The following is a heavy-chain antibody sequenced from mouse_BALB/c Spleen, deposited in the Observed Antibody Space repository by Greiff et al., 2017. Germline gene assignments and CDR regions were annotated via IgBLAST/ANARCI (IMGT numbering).Heavy chain of an antibody. D-gene: IGHD1-1*01. J-gene: IGHJ4*01. Sequence: VQLQQSGAELVKPGASVKLSCTASGFNIKDTYMHWVKQRPEQGLEWIGRIDPANGNTKYDPKFQGKATITADTSSNTAYLQLSSLTSEDTAVYYCASHYYGSSYGAMDYWGQGTSVTVSS. CDR2: IDPANGNT. CDR3: ASHYYGSSYGAMDY. V-gene: IGHV14-3*02. CDR1: GFNIKDTY.